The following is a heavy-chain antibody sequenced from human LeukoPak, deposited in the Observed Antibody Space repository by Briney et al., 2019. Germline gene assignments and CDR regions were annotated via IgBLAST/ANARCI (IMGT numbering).Heavy chain of an antibody. Sequence: PSETLSLTCSVSGGSISGYYWSWIRQPPGKGLEWIGYIFYSRSTSYNPSLRSRVTISVDTSKNQFSLRLSSVTAADTAQYYCARRPPAEYSFDYWGQGTLVTVSS. CDR1: GGSISGYY. D-gene: IGHD5-18*01. CDR3: ARRPPAEYSFDY. V-gene: IGHV4-59*01. J-gene: IGHJ4*02. CDR2: IFYSRST.